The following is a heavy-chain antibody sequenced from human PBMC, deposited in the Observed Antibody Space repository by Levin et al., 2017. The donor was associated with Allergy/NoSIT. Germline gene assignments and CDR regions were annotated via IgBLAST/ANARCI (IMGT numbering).Heavy chain of an antibody. CDR1: GYTFTGYY. J-gene: IGHJ4*02. CDR2: INPNSGGT. D-gene: IGHD3-10*01. Sequence: PGESLKISCKASGYTFTGYYMHWVRQAPGQGLEWMGWINPNSGGTNYAQKFQGRVTMTRDTSISTAYMELSRLRSDDTAVYYCARVAEEPYGSGSYYAYWGQGTLVTVSS. V-gene: IGHV1-2*02. CDR3: ARVAEEPYGSGSYYAY.